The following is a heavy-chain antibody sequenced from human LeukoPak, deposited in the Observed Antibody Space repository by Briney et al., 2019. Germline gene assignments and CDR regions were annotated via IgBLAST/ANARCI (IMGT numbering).Heavy chain of an antibody. J-gene: IGHJ4*02. Sequence: SETLSLTCAVYGGSFSGYYWSWIRQPPGKGLEWIGEVNHSGSTNYNPSLKSRVTISVDTSKNQFSLKLSSVTAADTTVYYCARGRKKWQLVLGKLYFDYWGQGTLVTVSS. CDR2: VNHSGST. D-gene: IGHD6-13*01. CDR3: ARGRKKWQLVLGKLYFDY. V-gene: IGHV4-34*01. CDR1: GGSFSGYY.